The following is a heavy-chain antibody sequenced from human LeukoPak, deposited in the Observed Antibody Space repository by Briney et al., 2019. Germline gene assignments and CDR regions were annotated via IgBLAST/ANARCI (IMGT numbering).Heavy chain of an antibody. V-gene: IGHV4-39*07. CDR3: ARSLGYCSSTSCYEFDP. D-gene: IGHD2-2*01. J-gene: IGHJ5*02. Sequence: SETLSLTCTVSGGSISSSSYYWGWIRQPPGKGLEWIGSVYYSGSTYYNPSLKSRVTISVDTSKNQFSLKLSSVTAADTAVYYCARSLGYCSSTSCYEFDPWGQGTLVTVSS. CDR2: VYYSGST. CDR1: GGSISSSSYY.